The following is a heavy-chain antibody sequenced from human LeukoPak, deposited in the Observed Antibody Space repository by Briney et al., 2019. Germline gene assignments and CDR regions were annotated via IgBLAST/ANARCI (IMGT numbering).Heavy chain of an antibody. CDR1: GFTFSSSW. J-gene: IGHJ4*02. V-gene: IGHV3-7*01. CDR3: AKVAKYYYGSETYYFFEH. Sequence: PGGSLRLSCAASGFTFSSSWMSWVRQAPGKGLEWVANIKQDGSDKYYVDSVKGRFTISKDNAKNSLYLQMNSLRVEDTAVYYCAKVAKYYYGSETYYFFEHWGQGTPVTASS. CDR2: IKQDGSDK. D-gene: IGHD3-10*01.